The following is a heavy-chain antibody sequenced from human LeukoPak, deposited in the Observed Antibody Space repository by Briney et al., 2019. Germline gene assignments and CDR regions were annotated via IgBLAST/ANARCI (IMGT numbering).Heavy chain of an antibody. CDR1: GYTFTSYG. CDR2: ISAYNGNT. D-gene: IGHD3-3*01. V-gene: IGHV1-18*01. CDR3: ARGASHYDFWSGYSNYYGMDV. Sequence: ASVNVSCKASGYTFTSYGISWVRQAPGQGLEWMGWISAYNGNTNYAQKLQGRVTMTTDTSTSTAYMELRSLRSDDTAVYYCARGASHYDFWSGYSNYYGMDVWGQGTTVTVSS. J-gene: IGHJ6*02.